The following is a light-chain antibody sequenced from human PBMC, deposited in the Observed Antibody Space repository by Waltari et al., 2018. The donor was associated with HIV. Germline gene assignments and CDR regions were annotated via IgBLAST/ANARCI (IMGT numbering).Light chain of an antibody. CDR1: QNIDNW. V-gene: IGKV1-5*03. CDR3: QQYTIYSYT. CDR2: KAS. Sequence: DIQMTQSPSTLSASVGDRVTITCRASQNIDNWLAWNQQKPGKAPKLLISKASDLESGVPSRISGSGFGTEFTLTISSLQPDDFATYYCQQYTIYSYTFGQGTKLEI. J-gene: IGKJ2*01.